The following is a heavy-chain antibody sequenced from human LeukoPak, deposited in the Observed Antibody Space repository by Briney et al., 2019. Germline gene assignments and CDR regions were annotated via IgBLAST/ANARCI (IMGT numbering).Heavy chain of an antibody. CDR2: IKQDGSEK. CDR1: GFTFSSYG. D-gene: IGHD2/OR15-2a*01. CDR3: ARVYISMAYFDY. V-gene: IGHV3-7*03. J-gene: IGHJ4*02. Sequence: PGGSLRLSCAASGFTFSSYGMSWVRQAPGKGLEWVANIKQDGSEKYYVDSVKGRFTISRDNAKNSLYLQMNSLRAEDTAVYYCARVYISMAYFDYWGQGTLVTVSS.